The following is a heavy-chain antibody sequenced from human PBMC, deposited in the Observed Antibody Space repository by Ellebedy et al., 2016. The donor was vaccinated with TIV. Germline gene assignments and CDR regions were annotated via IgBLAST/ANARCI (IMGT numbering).Heavy chain of an antibody. CDR3: ARDDGRLGGLGP. V-gene: IGHV4-61*08. CDR1: GGSISSGAYY. Sequence: SETLSLXCSVSGGSISSGAYYWSWIRQPPGKGLEWIGFIGDIGDTRFNPSLKSRVSISRDPSKNQVSLQMTSVTAAGTALYYCARDDGRLGGLGPWGHGTLVTVSS. J-gene: IGHJ5*02. D-gene: IGHD3-16*01. CDR2: IGDIGDT.